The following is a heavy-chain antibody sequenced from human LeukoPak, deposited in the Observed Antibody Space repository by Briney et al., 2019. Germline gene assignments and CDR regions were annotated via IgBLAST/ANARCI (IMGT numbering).Heavy chain of an antibody. CDR3: ARRDCSSSTCYPGSGYLDYEV. CDR2: IYYSGSA. CDR1: GVTCSICRYS. J-gene: IGHJ1*01. V-gene: IGHV4-39*01. D-gene: IGHD2-2*01. Sequence: TSETLVHTSRVSGVTCSICRYSCGWIRQPPGKRLEWIGSIYYSGSAYYNPSLKSRVTVSVDTSKNQFSLKLTSVTAPDTAVYYCARRDCSSSTCYPGSGYLDYEVRGQVILVS.